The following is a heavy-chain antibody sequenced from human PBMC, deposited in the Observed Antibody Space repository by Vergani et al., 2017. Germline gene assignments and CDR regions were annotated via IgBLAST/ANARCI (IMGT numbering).Heavy chain of an antibody. CDR1: GGNFSSFA. CDR3: AGHWNEDAFDI. D-gene: IGHD1-1*01. V-gene: IGHV1-69*17. J-gene: IGHJ3*02. CDR2: FIPIFGIA. Sequence: QVQLVQSGAEVKKPGSSVKVSCKASGGNFSSFAISWVRQAPGQGLEWMGGFIPIFGIANYAQQFQGRVTITADKSTSTAYMELSSLRSEDTAVYYCAGHWNEDAFDIWGQGTMVTVSS.